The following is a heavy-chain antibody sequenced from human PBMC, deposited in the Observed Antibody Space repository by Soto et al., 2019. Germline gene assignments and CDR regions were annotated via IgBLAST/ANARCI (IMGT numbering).Heavy chain of an antibody. CDR1: GFTFSSRG. CDR3: ATDLGMPSGGRWYSTFFED. Sequence: QVQLVESGGGVVQPGRSLRLSCEASGFTFSSRGMHWVRQAPGKGLEWVALIWADGSSQYYVDSVKGRFTISRDNSRNTLYLQMNSLRAEDTAVYYCATDLGMPSGGRWYSTFFEDWGLGTLVTVSP. CDR2: IWADGSSQ. D-gene: IGHD2-15*01. J-gene: IGHJ4*02. V-gene: IGHV3-33*01.